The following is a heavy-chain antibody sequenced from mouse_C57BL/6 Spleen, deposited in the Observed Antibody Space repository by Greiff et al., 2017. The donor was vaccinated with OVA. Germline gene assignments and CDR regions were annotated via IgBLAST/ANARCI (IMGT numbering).Heavy chain of an antibody. Sequence: QVTLKVSGPGILQPSQTLSLTCSFSGFSLSTFGMGVGWIRQPPGKGLEWLAHIWWDDDKYYNPALKSRLTISKDTSKNQLFLKIANVDTADTATYYCARIRTVVATDWYFDVWGTGTTVTVSS. CDR3: ARIRTVVATDWYFDV. J-gene: IGHJ1*03. CDR1: GFSLSTFGMG. CDR2: IWWDDDK. D-gene: IGHD1-1*01. V-gene: IGHV8-8*01.